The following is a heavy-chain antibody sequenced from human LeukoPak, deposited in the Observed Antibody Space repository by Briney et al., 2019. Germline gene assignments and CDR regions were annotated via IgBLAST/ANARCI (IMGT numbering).Heavy chain of an antibody. CDR3: AKDRLWFGEFIFDY. V-gene: IGHV3-23*01. CDR2: ISGSGGST. J-gene: IGHJ4*02. Sequence: PGGSLRLSCEGSAFIFSGHWMNWVRQAPGKGLEWVSAISGSGGSTYYADSVKGRFTISRDNSKNTLYLQMNSLRAEDTAVYYCAKDRLWFGEFIFDYWGQGTLVTVSS. CDR1: AFIFSGHW. D-gene: IGHD3-10*01.